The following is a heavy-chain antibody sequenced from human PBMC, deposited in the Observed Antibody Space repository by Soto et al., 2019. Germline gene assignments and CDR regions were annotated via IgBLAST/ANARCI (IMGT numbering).Heavy chain of an antibody. CDR2: IYYSGST. V-gene: IGHV4-39*01. CDR3: ARLSTGIAADGA. D-gene: IGHD6-13*01. Sequence: SETLSLTCTVSGGSIRSSSYYWGWIRQPPGKGLEWIGSIYYSGSTYYNPSLKSRVTISVDTSKNQFSLKLSSVTAADTAVYYCARLSTGIAADGAWGQGTLVTVSS. J-gene: IGHJ5*02. CDR1: GGSIRSSSYY.